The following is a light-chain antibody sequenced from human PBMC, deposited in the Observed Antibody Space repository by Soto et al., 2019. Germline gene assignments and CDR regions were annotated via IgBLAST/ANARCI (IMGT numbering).Light chain of an antibody. Sequence: EIVLTQSPGTLSLSPGERATLSCRASQSVSSSFLAWYQQKPGQAPRLLIYAASGRATGVPDRFSGSGSGTDFTLSISRLEPEDFAVYYCQQYDSSPLTFGGGTKVDNK. V-gene: IGKV3-20*01. CDR1: QSVSSSF. J-gene: IGKJ4*01. CDR2: AAS. CDR3: QQYDSSPLT.